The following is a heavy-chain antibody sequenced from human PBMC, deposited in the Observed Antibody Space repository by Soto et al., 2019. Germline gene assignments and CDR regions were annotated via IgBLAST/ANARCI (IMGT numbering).Heavy chain of an antibody. J-gene: IGHJ4*02. CDR2: IYYSGST. Sequence: PSETLSLTCTVSGGSISSSSYYWGWIRQPPGKGLEWIGSIYYSGSTYYNPSLKSRVTISVDTSKNQFSLKLSSVTAADTAVYYCARRTSDFWSGYYLSYFDYWGQGTLVTVSS. CDR1: GGSISSSSYY. D-gene: IGHD3-3*01. CDR3: ARRTSDFWSGYYLSYFDY. V-gene: IGHV4-39*01.